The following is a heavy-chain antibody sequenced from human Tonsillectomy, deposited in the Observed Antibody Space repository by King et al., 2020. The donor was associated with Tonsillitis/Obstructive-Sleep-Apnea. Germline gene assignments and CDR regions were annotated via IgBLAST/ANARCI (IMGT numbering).Heavy chain of an antibody. V-gene: IGHV4-34*01. Sequence: QVQLQQWGAGLLKPSETLSLTCAVYGGSFNYYYWNWIRQSPGKGLEWIGEINHSGSTNYNPSLKSRVTISVDTSKNHFSLKLSSVTAADTAVYYCARGPEYDILTGSDYYYYYGMDVWGQGTTVTVSS. CDR3: ARGPEYDILTGSDYYYYYGMDV. D-gene: IGHD3-9*01. CDR1: GGSFNYYY. J-gene: IGHJ6*02. CDR2: INHSGST.